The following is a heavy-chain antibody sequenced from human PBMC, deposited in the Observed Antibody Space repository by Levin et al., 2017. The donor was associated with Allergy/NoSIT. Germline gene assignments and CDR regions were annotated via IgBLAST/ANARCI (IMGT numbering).Heavy chain of an antibody. CDR3: AGDLECFSGYNPYCYMDV. CDR1: GDSISRGFYY. V-gene: IGHV4-61*02. J-gene: IGHJ6*03. Sequence: PSETLSLTCSVSGDSISRGFYYWSWIRQPAGEGLEWIGRIYVTGSTTYSPSLKSRVTIALDRSKDQVPMKINSVTAADTAVYYCAGDLECFSGYNPYCYMDVWGKGTTVTVSS. CDR2: IYVTGST. D-gene: IGHD5-12*01.